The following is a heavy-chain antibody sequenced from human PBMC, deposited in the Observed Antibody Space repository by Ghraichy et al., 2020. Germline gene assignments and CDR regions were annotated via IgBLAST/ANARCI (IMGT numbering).Heavy chain of an antibody. CDR3: ARSSTVTSRFDY. CDR2: IYPDDSDI. J-gene: IGHJ4*02. Sequence: GSLNISCRGSGYKFPNFWIAWVRQMPGKGLEWMAIIYPDDSDIRYNPSSQGQVTVSVDKAIDTAYLQWSSLKASDTAFYFCARSSTVTSRFDYWGQGTLVTVSS. CDR1: GYKFPNFW. D-gene: IGHD4-17*01. V-gene: IGHV5-51*01.